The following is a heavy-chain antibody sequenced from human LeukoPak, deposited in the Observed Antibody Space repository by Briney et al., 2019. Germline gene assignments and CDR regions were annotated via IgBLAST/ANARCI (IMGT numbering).Heavy chain of an antibody. CDR3: ARVEDDYGDLGAFDI. V-gene: IGHV4-59*01. D-gene: IGHD4-17*01. J-gene: IGHJ3*02. CDR1: GGSISSYY. Sequence: PSETLSLTCTVSGGSISSYYWSWIRQPPGKGLEWIGYIYYSGSTNYNPSLKSRVTISVDTSKNQFSLKLSSVTAADTAVYYCARVEDDYGDLGAFDIWGQGTMVTVSS. CDR2: IYYSGST.